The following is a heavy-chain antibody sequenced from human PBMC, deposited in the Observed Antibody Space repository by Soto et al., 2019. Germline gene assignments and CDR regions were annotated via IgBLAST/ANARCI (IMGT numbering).Heavy chain of an antibody. CDR2: IYPGDSDT. J-gene: IGHJ4*02. Sequence: LGESLKISCQGFGYSFSSYWIGWVRQMPGKGLEWMGLIYPGDSDTRYSPSFQGQVTISADKSINTAYLQWSSLKASDTAMYYCARGGARYYDSSGYPAFDYWGQGTLVTVSS. CDR3: ARGGARYYDSSGYPAFDY. V-gene: IGHV5-51*01. D-gene: IGHD3-22*01. CDR1: GYSFSSYW.